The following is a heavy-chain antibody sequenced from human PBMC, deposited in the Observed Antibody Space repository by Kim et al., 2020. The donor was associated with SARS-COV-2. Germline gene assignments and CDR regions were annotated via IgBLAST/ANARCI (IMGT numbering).Heavy chain of an antibody. CDR3: AKDGGGWYEGY. D-gene: IGHD6-19*01. CDR1: GFTFSSYA. Sequence: GGSLRLSCAASGFTFSSYAMSWVRQAPGKGLEWVSAISGSGGSTYYADSVKDRFTISRDNSKNTLYLQMNSLRAEDTAVYYCAKDGGGWYEGYWGQGTLVTVSS. J-gene: IGHJ4*02. CDR2: ISGSGGST. V-gene: IGHV3-23*01.